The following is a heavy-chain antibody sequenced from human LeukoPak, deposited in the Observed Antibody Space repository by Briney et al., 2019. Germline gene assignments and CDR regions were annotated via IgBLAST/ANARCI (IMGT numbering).Heavy chain of an antibody. CDR3: AKGRNEDGDAALNY. J-gene: IGHJ4*02. CDR2: ISSDGSST. Sequence: PGGSLRLSCAASGFTFSSYWMHWVRQAPGKGLVWVSRISSDGSSTTYADSVKGRFTISRDNAKNTLFLQMNSLRAEDTAVYYCAKGRNEDGDAALNYWGQGTLVTVSS. V-gene: IGHV3-74*01. D-gene: IGHD4-17*01. CDR1: GFTFSSYW.